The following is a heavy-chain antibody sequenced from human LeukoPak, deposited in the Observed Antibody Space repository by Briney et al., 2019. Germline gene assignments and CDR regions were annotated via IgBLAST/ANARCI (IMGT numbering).Heavy chain of an antibody. CDR2: INPNDGDT. V-gene: IGHV1-2*02. J-gene: IGHJ4*02. D-gene: IGHD2-2*01. CDR1: GYTFTYYY. Sequence: GASVKVSCKASGYTFTYYYMHWVRQAPGQGFEWMGWINPNDGDTNYAQKFQGRVTMTRDTSISTANMEVSRLRSDDTAVYYCARANILYCSSSTGLFDYWGQGTLVTVSS. CDR3: ARANILYCSSSTGLFDY.